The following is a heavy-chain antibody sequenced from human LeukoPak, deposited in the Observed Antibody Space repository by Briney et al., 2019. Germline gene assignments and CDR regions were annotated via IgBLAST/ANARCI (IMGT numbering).Heavy chain of an antibody. V-gene: IGHV1-2*04. D-gene: IGHD3-22*01. CDR2: INPNSGGT. CDR3: ARDRGSSGYDDRAFNI. J-gene: IGHJ3*02. CDR1: GYTFTGYY. Sequence: GASVKVSCKASGYTFTGYYMHWVRQAPGQGLEWMGWINPNSGGTNYAQKFQGWVTMTRDTSISTAYMELSRLRSDDTAVYYCARDRGSSGYDDRAFNIWGQGTMVTVSS.